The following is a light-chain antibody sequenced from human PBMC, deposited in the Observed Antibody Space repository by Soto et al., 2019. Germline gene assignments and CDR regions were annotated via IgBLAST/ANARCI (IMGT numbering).Light chain of an antibody. CDR1: PSVTNF. J-gene: IGKJ5*01. CDR2: GAF. V-gene: IGKV3-11*01. Sequence: EIVLTQSPATLSLSPGERATLSCSASPSVTNFLAWYQQKPGQAPMPLIYGAFNRATGIPARFSGSGSGTDFTLTISSLEPEDSAIYYCQQRNIWPPVTFGQGTRLEIK. CDR3: QQRNIWPPVT.